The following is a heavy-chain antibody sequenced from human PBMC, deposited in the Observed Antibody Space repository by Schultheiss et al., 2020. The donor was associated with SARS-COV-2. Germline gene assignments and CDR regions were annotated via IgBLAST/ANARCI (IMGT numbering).Heavy chain of an antibody. CDR3: ARVDTAMVVDY. CDR2: IYTSGST. D-gene: IGHD5-18*01. Sequence: SQTLSLTCTVSGGSIRSYYWSWIRQPAGKGLEWIGRIYTSGSTNYNPSLKSRVTMSVDTSKNQFSLKLSSVTAADTAVYYCARVDTAMVVDYWGQGTLVTVSS. CDR1: GGSIRSYY. J-gene: IGHJ4*02. V-gene: IGHV4-4*07.